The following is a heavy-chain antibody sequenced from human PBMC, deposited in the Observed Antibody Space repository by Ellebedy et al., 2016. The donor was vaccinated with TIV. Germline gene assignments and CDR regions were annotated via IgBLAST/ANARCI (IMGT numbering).Heavy chain of an antibody. J-gene: IGHJ4*02. CDR3: IRARPYCGGDCYSFGN. D-gene: IGHD2-21*02. V-gene: IGHV3-74*01. CDR1: GFTFSTNW. CDR2: INGDGSTT. Sequence: GESLKISXAASGFTFSTNWMHWVRQAPGKGLVWVSRINGDGSTTSYADSVKGRFTISRDNAKNTLYLQMNSLRVEDTAVYYCIRARPYCGGDCYSFGNWGQGSLVTVSS.